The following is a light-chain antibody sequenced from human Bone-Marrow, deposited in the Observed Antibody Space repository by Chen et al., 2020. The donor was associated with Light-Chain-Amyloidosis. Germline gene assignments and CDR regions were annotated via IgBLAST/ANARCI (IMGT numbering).Light chain of an antibody. CDR2: GSS. CDR1: QTISSNY. J-gene: IGKJ4*01. CDR3: QQYGTSPLT. V-gene: IGKV3-20*01. Sequence: EIVLTQSPGTLSLSPGGGANLSCRASQTISSNYLTWYQQKFGQAPRLLIYGSSSRPTGIPDRCTGSGSGTDFALTIHRREPEDLAMYYCQQYGTSPLTFGGGTKVEI.